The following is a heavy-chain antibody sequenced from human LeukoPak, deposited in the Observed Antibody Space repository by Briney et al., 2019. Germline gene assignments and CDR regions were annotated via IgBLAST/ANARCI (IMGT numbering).Heavy chain of an antibody. CDR1: GGSLSGHY. CDR2: VSYTGRT. Sequence: SETLSLTCTVSGGSLSGHYWSWIRQPPGKRLEWSGYVSYTGRTKYNPSLQSRVTISIDTSKSQFSLELTSVTSADTAVYSCARLLDNDISGDPDTFDVWGQGTTVIVSS. D-gene: IGHD3-22*01. J-gene: IGHJ3*01. CDR3: ARLLDNDISGDPDTFDV. V-gene: IGHV4-59*11.